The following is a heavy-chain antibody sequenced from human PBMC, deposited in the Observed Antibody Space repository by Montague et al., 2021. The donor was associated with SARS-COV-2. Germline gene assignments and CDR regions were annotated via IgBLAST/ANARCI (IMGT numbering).Heavy chain of an antibody. D-gene: IGHD2-15*01. CDR1: GDSVSSKSAA. Sequence: CAISGDSVSSKSAAWDWIRQSPSRGLEWLGRTYYRSQWYNDYAVSVGSRIAINPDTSKNHFSLQLDSVTPEDTAVYYCARSQHCGGGRCYSLSWFDPWGQGTLVIVSS. CDR3: ARSQHCGGGRCYSLSWFDP. V-gene: IGHV6-1*01. CDR2: TYYRSQWYN. J-gene: IGHJ5*02.